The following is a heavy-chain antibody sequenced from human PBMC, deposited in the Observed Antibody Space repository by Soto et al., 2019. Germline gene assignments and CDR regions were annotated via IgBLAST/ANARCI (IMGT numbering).Heavy chain of an antibody. J-gene: IGHJ4*02. CDR1: GYTFTSYG. CDR2: ISAFNGNT. CDR3: ARDSSGWYVY. Sequence: VASVKVSCKASGYTFTSYGISWVRQAPGQGLEWMGWISAFNGNTNYAQNLQGRVTMTTDTSTTTAYMELRSLRSDDTAVYYCARDSSGWYVYWGQGTLVTVSS. V-gene: IGHV1-18*01. D-gene: IGHD6-19*01.